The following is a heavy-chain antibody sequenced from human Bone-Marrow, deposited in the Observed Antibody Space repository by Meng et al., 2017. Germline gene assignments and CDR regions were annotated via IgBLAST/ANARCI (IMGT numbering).Heavy chain of an antibody. CDR2: ISSSSSYI. J-gene: IGHJ4*02. CDR3: ATRVRGVTVVAYYFDY. V-gene: IGHV3-21*01. D-gene: IGHD3-10*01. Sequence: GESLKISCAASGFTFSSYSMNWVRQAPGKGLEWVSSISSSSSYIYYADSVKGRFTISRDNAKNSLYLQMNSLRAEDTAVYYCATRVRGVTVVAYYFDYWGQGTLVTVPQ. CDR1: GFTFSSYS.